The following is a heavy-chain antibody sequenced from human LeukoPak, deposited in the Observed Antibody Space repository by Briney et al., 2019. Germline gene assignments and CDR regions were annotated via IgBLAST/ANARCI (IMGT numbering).Heavy chain of an antibody. Sequence: PSETLSLTCAVYGGSFSGYYWSWIRQPPRKGLEWIGEINHSGSTNYNPSLKSRVTVSVDTSKNQFSLKLSSVTAADTALYYCARGRSAITLFGALYKSYDAFDIWGQGTMVTVSS. J-gene: IGHJ3*02. V-gene: IGHV4-34*01. D-gene: IGHD3-3*01. CDR2: INHSGST. CDR3: ARGRSAITLFGALYKSYDAFDI. CDR1: GGSFSGYY.